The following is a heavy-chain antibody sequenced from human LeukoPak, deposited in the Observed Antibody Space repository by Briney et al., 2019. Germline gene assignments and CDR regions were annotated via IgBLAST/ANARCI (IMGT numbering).Heavy chain of an antibody. CDR2: ISSSGTKT. D-gene: IGHD2-15*01. J-gene: IGHJ5*02. CDR3: AKAGETVGAAHNWFDP. Sequence: GGSLRLSCAASGFTFRSYAMSWVRQAPGKGLEWVSAISSSGTKTYYADSVKGRFTISRDNSKNTLYLQMNSLRAEDTAVYYCAKAGETVGAAHNWFDPWGQGTLVTVSS. CDR1: GFTFRSYA. V-gene: IGHV3-23*01.